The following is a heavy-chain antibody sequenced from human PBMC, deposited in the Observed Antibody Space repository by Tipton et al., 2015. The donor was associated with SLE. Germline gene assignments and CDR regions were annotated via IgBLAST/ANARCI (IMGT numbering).Heavy chain of an antibody. D-gene: IGHD3-10*01. V-gene: IGHV4-34*01. CDR3: ASGGILWYFDL. J-gene: IGHJ2*01. CDR1: GGSFSGYC. CDR2: INHSGST. Sequence: TLSLTCAVYGGSFSGYCWTWIRQPPGKGLEWIGEINHSGSTNYNPSLKSRVTISVDTSRNQFSLKLSSVTAADTAVYYCASGGILWYFDLWGQGTLVTVSS.